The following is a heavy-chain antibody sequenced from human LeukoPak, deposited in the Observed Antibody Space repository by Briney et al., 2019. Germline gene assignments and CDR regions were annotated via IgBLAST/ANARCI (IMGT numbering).Heavy chain of an antibody. V-gene: IGHV3-30*03. D-gene: IGHD3-3*01. CDR3: ARDLTRFLEWLLSDYYYYYGMDV. Sequence: GRSLRLSCAASGFTFSSYDMHWVRQAPGKGLEWVAVVSYDGSNKYYADSVKGRFTISRDNSKNTLYLQMNSLRAEDTAVYYCARDLTRFLEWLLSDYYYYYGMDVWGQGTTVTVSS. CDR1: GFTFSSYD. CDR2: VSYDGSNK. J-gene: IGHJ6*02.